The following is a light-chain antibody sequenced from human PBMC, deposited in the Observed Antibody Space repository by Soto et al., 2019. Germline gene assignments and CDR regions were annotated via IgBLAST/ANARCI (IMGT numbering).Light chain of an antibody. J-gene: IGKJ1*01. CDR3: QQYGSSTMK. V-gene: IGKV3-20*01. Sequence: EIVLTQSPGTLSLSPGERATLSCRASQSVSSSYLAWYQQKPGQAPRLLIYGASSRATSIPDRFSGSGSGTDFTLTISRLEPEDFAVYYCQQYGSSTMKFCQGTKVDIK. CDR1: QSVSSSY. CDR2: GAS.